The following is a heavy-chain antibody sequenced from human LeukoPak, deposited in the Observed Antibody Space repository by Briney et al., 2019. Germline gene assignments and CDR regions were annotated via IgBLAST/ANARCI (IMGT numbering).Heavy chain of an antibody. CDR2: FDPEDGET. Sequence: ASVKVSCKVSGYTLTELSMHWVRQAPGKGLEWMGGFDPEDGETIYAQKFQGRVTMTEDTSTDTAYMELSSLRSEDTAVYYCARGPIGSGSYYNGGRGWFDPWGQGTLVTVSS. D-gene: IGHD3-10*01. CDR1: GYTLTELS. V-gene: IGHV1-24*01. CDR3: ARGPIGSGSYYNGGRGWFDP. J-gene: IGHJ5*02.